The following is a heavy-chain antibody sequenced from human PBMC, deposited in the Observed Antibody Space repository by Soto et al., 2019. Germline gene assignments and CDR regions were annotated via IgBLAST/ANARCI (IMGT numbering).Heavy chain of an antibody. CDR1: GGTFSKYA. CDR2: TIPIFGTP. D-gene: IGHD3-22*01. CDR3: ARPLRDRNYYYGMAV. Sequence: QVQLVQSGAEMKQPGASVRVSCKASGGTFSKYALSWVRQAPGQGLEWLGGTIPIFGTPNYAQKFQGRVAIFADESTATVYRQLSSLRSEDTAVYFCARPLRDRNYYYGMAVWGQGTTVTVSS. J-gene: IGHJ6*02. V-gene: IGHV1-69*01.